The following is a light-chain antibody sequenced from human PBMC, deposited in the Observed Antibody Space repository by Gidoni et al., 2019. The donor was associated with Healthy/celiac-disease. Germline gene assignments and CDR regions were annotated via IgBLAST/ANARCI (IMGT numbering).Light chain of an antibody. J-gene: IGKJ4*01. CDR1: QSISSY. CDR3: QQSYNTPLVT. V-gene: IGKV1-39*01. CDR2: AAS. Sequence: DIQMTQSPSSLSASVGDRVTITCRASQSISSYLNWYQQKPGKAPKLLIYAASSLQSGVPSRFSGSGSGTDFTLTISSLQPEDFATYYCQQSYNTPLVTFGGGTKVEIK.